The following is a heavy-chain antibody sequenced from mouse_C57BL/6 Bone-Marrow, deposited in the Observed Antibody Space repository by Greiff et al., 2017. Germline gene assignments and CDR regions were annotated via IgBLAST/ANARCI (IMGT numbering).Heavy chain of an antibody. J-gene: IGHJ3*01. CDR3: AREDYYEGFAY. CDR1: GFTFSSYA. V-gene: IGHV5-4*01. CDR2: ISDGGSYT. Sequence: EVKVVESGGGLVKPGGSLKLSCAASGFTFSSYAMSWVRQTPEKRLEWVATISDGGSYTYYPDNVKGRFTISRDNAKNNLYLQMSHLKSEDTAMYYCAREDYYEGFAYWGQGTLVTVSA. D-gene: IGHD2-4*01.